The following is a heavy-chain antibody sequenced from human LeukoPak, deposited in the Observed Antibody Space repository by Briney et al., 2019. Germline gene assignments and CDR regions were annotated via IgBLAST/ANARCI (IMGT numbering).Heavy chain of an antibody. V-gene: IGHV4-38-2*01. CDR3: ARTREYCGGDCYSLRYDAFDI. J-gene: IGHJ3*02. D-gene: IGHD2-21*01. CDR2: IYHSGST. CDR1: GYSISSGYY. Sequence: SETLSLTCAVSGYSISSGYYWGWIRQPPGKGLERIGSIYHSGSTYYNPSLKSRVTISVDTSKNQFSLKLSSVTAADTAVYYCARTREYCGGDCYSLRYDAFDIWGQGTMVTVSS.